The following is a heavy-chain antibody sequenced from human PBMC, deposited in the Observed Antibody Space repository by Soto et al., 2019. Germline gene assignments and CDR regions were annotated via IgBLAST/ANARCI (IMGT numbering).Heavy chain of an antibody. V-gene: IGHV4-34*01. J-gene: IGHJ3*02. CDR1: GGSFSGYY. CDR3: ATGIGAPNAFDI. D-gene: IGHD3-3*01. Sequence: SETLSLTCAVYGGSFSGYYWSWIRQPPGKGLEWIGEINHSGSTNYNPSLKSRVTISVDTSKNQFSLKLRSVTAADTAVYYCATGIGAPNAFDIWGQGTMVTVSS. CDR2: INHSGST.